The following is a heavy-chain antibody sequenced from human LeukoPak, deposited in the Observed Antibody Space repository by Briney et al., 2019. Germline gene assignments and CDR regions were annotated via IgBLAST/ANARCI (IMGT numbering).Heavy chain of an antibody. Sequence: SETLSLTRTVSGGSISSYYWSWIRQPPGKGLEWIGYIYYSGSTYYNPSLKSRVTISVDTSKNQFSLKLSSVTAADTAVYYCASCHYYYYGMDVWGQGTTVTVSS. J-gene: IGHJ6*02. CDR2: IYYSGST. V-gene: IGHV4-59*08. CDR3: ASCHYYYYGMDV. CDR1: GGSISSYY.